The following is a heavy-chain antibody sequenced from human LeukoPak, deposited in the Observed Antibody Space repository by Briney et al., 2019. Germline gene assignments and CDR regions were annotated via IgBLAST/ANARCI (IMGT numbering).Heavy chain of an antibody. J-gene: IGHJ3*02. CDR3: ARGLSDCSSTSCGPDAFDI. CDR2: SSAYNGNT. Sequence: ASVKVSCKASGYTFTSYGISWVRQAPGQGLEWMGWSSAYNGNTNFVQKLQGRVTMTTDTSTSTAYMELRSLRSDDTAVYYCARGLSDCSSTSCGPDAFDIWGQGTMVTVSS. D-gene: IGHD2-2*01. V-gene: IGHV1-18*01. CDR1: GYTFTSYG.